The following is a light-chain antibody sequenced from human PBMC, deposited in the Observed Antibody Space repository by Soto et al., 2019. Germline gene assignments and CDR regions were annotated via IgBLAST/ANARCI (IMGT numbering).Light chain of an antibody. Sequence: SELPQAPSVSGAPGQRVTISCTGSSSNIGAGYDVHWYQQLPGTAPKLLIYGNSNRPSGVPDRFSGSKSGTSASLAITGLQAEDEADYYCQSYDSSLSGSDVFGNGTKVTVL. V-gene: IGLV1-40*01. CDR3: QSYDSSLSGSDV. CDR1: SSNIGAGYD. CDR2: GNS. J-gene: IGLJ1*01.